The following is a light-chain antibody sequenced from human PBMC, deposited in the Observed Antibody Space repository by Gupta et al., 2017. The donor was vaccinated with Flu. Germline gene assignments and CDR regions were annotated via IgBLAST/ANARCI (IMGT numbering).Light chain of an antibody. Sequence: EMVMTQSPATLSVSPGERVTLSCRVNPGVNTDLAWYQKKPGRAPKLLIFGASTRATGVPARFSGRGSGTEFTLTVSSLQSEDFATYFCHQYNIWPPAFGQGTEVQIK. CDR3: HQYNIWPPA. CDR1: PGVNTD. V-gene: IGKV3-15*01. CDR2: GAS. J-gene: IGKJ1*01.